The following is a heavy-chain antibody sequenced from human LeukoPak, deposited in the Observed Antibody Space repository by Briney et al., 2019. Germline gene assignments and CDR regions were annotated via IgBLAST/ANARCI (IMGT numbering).Heavy chain of an antibody. CDR3: GKGIMVLDY. Sequence: PSETLSLTCAVYGGSFSGYYWSWIRQPPGKGLEWIGEINHSGSTNYNPSLKRRVTISVETSKNQIYRKLSLGTAAGTPVYYLGKGIMVLDYWGQGTLVTVSS. D-gene: IGHD3-10*01. CDR2: INHSGST. V-gene: IGHV4-34*01. CDR1: GGSFSGYY. J-gene: IGHJ4*02.